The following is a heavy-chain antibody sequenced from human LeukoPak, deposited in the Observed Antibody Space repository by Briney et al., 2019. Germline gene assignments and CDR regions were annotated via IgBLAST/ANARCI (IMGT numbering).Heavy chain of an antibody. Sequence: PSETLSLTCTVSGGSISSYSWSWIRQPPGKGLDWIGYIYTSGSTNYNPSLKSRVTISVDTSKNQFSLKLSSVTAADTAVYYCARAARPRNYYYYYMDVWGNGTTVTVSS. CDR2: IYTSGST. CDR3: ARAARPRNYYYYYMDV. J-gene: IGHJ6*03. D-gene: IGHD6-6*01. V-gene: IGHV4-4*09. CDR1: GGSISSYS.